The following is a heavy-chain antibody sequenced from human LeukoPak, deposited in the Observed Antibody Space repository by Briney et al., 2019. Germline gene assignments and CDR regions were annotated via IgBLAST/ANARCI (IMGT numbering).Heavy chain of an antibody. Sequence: ASVKVSCKASGYTFTGYYMHWVRQAPGQGLEWMGWINPNSGGTNFAQKFQGRVTMTRDTSISTAYMELTRLRFNDTAVYYCASRLTPSSGFDNWGQGTLVTVSS. J-gene: IGHJ4*02. V-gene: IGHV1-2*02. CDR2: INPNSGGT. D-gene: IGHD6-19*01. CDR3: ASRLTPSSGFDN. CDR1: GYTFTGYY.